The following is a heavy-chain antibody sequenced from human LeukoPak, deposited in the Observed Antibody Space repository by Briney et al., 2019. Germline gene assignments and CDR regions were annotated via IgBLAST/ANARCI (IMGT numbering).Heavy chain of an antibody. CDR3: ARASDYEEFDY. CDR1: GGTFSSYA. D-gene: IGHD4-17*01. V-gene: IGHV1-8*02. CDR2: MNPNSGNT. Sequence: ASVKVSCKASGGTFSSYAISWVRQATGQGLEWMGWMNPNSGNTGYAQKFQGRVTMTRNTSISTAYMELSSLRSEDTAVYYCARASDYEEFDYWGQGTLVTVSS. J-gene: IGHJ4*02.